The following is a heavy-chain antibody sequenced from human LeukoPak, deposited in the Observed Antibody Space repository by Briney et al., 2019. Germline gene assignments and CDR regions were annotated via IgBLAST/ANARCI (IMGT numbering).Heavy chain of an antibody. V-gene: IGHV3-9*01. Sequence: GRSLRLSCAASGFTFDDYAMHWVRQAPGKGLEWVSGISWNSGSIGYADSVKGRFTISRDNSKNTLYLQMNSLRAEDTAVYYCAKSSGVLVGATNDYWGQGTLVTVSS. CDR1: GFTFDDYA. CDR2: ISWNSGSI. D-gene: IGHD1-26*01. J-gene: IGHJ4*02. CDR3: AKSSGVLVGATNDY.